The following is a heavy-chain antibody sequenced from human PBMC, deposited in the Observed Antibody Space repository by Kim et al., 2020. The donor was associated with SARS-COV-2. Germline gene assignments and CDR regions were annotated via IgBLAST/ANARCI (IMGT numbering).Heavy chain of an antibody. Sequence: DAESVKGRFPITRDNSKGTLDLQMNSLRAEDTAVNYCARGRWLAFDYWGQGTLVTVSS. D-gene: IGHD6-19*01. J-gene: IGHJ4*02. CDR3: ARGRWLAFDY. V-gene: IGHV3-53*01.